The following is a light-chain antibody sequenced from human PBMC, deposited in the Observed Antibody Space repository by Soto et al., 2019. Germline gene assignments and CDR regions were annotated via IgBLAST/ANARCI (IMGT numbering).Light chain of an antibody. V-gene: IGKV1-39*01. CDR2: AAS. CDR3: QESHDIPYT. Sequence: DIQMIQSPSSLSASVGDRVTITCRASQTISTYLNWYQQKPGKAPKLLIYAASSLQSGVPSRFSGSGSGTDFTLTISSLQPEDFATYFCQESHDIPYTFGQGTKLEI. J-gene: IGKJ2*01. CDR1: QTISTY.